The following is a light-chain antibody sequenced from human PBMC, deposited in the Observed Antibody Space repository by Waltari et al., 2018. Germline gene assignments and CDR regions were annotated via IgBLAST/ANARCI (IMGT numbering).Light chain of an antibody. CDR2: QDT. CDR3: QAWDSNTAWV. V-gene: IGLV3-1*01. Sequence: SYELTQSPSVSVSPGQKASITCPGDHCGNNYSFWYQVKPGQSPVLVIYQDTKRPSGIPERFSGSNSGNTATLTVSGTQAMDEADYFCQAWDSNTAWVFGGGTKLTVL. J-gene: IGLJ3*02. CDR1: HCGNNY.